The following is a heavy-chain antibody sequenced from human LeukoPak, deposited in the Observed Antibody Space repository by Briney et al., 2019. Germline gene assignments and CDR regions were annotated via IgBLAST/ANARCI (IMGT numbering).Heavy chain of an antibody. Sequence: TGGSQRLSCAASGFTFSSYGMHWVRQAPGKGLEWVAVISYDGSNKYYADSVKGRFTISRDNSKNTLYLQMNSLRAEDTAVYYCAKEFLGIAAAVNWFDPWGQGTLVTVSS. J-gene: IGHJ5*02. CDR3: AKEFLGIAAAVNWFDP. V-gene: IGHV3-30*18. D-gene: IGHD6-13*01. CDR2: ISYDGSNK. CDR1: GFTFSSYG.